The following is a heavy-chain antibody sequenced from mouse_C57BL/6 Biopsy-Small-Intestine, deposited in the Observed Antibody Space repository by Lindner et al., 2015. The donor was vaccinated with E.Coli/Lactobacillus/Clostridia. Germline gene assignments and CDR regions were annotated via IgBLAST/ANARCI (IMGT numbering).Heavy chain of an antibody. CDR1: GYTFISYG. CDR2: IYPRSGNT. V-gene: IGHV1-81*01. D-gene: IGHD1-1*02. CDR3: ARVEVDRDYAMDY. J-gene: IGHJ4*01. Sequence: VQLQESGAELARPGASVKLSCKASGYTFISYGISWVKQRTGQGLEWIGEIYPRSGNTYYNEKFKGKATLTADKSSSTAYMELRSLTSEDSAVYFCARVEVDRDYAMDYWGSRNLSHRLL.